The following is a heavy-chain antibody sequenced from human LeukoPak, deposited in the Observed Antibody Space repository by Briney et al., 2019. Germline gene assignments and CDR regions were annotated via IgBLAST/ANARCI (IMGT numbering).Heavy chain of an antibody. D-gene: IGHD2-2*01. J-gene: IGHJ4*02. Sequence: SETLSLTCAVYRGSLSGYYWSWIRQPPGKGLEWIGEINHSGSTNYNPSLKSRVTISVDTSKNQFPLKLSSVTAADTAVYYCARGLSRTPPGGYWGQGTLVTVSS. CDR2: INHSGST. V-gene: IGHV4-34*01. CDR1: RGSLSGYY. CDR3: ARGLSRTPPGGY.